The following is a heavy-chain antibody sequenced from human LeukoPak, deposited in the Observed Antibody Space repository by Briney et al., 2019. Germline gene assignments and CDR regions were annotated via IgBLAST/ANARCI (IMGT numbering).Heavy chain of an antibody. D-gene: IGHD3-9*01. V-gene: IGHV5-10-1*01. Sequence: GESPKISCKGSGYSFTNSWISWVRQLPGKGLEWMGRIDPSDSYTNYSPSFEGHVTISADKSISTAYLQWSSLKASDTAMYYCARHDSGGDISPYWGQGTLVTVSS. CDR1: GYSFTNSW. CDR2: IDPSDSYT. J-gene: IGHJ4*02. CDR3: ARHDSGGDISPY.